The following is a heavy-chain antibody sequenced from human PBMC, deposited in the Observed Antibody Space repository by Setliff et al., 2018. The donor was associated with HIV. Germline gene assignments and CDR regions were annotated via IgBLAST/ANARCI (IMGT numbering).Heavy chain of an antibody. CDR3: ARSKTFYDFWGGYYTHGAFKI. D-gene: IGHD3-3*01. J-gene: IGHJ3*02. Sequence: PSETLSLTCTVSDGSFTSRSYYWGWIRQPPGKGLEWIGSIFYSGITYYNPSLKSRVTISVDTSKNQFSLNLTSVTAADTAVYYCARSKTFYDFWGGYYTHGAFKIWGLGTMVTVSS. V-gene: IGHV4-39*01. CDR1: DGSFTSRSYY. CDR2: IFYSGIT.